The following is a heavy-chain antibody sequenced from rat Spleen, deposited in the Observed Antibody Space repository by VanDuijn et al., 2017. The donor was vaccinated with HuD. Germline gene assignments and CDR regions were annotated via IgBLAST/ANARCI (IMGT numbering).Heavy chain of an antibody. CDR2: ISSGGGGI. D-gene: IGHD1-11*01. J-gene: IGHJ3*01. CDR1: GFIFNNYP. CDR3: ARPTEGIAWFAY. V-gene: IGHV5-19*01. Sequence: EVQLVESGGGLVQPGRSLKLSCAASGFIFNNYPMHWIRQAPKKGLEWVAYISSGGGGIYYPDSVKGRFTISRDNAKSTLYLQMDSLRSEDTATYYCARPTEGIAWFAYWGQGTLVTVSS.